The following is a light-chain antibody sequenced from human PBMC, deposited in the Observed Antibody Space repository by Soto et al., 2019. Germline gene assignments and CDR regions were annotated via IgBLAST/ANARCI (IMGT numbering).Light chain of an antibody. CDR1: QSLLYSNGYNY. V-gene: IGKV2-28*01. J-gene: IGKJ3*01. CDR3: MQALQTHFT. CDR2: LGS. Sequence: DVVMTQSPLSLPVTPGEPASISCRSSQSLLYSNGYNYLDWYVQKPGQSPQLLVYLGSYRASGVPDRLSGSGAGTDFTLIISRVEAEDVGVYYCMQALQTHFTFGPGTKVDIK.